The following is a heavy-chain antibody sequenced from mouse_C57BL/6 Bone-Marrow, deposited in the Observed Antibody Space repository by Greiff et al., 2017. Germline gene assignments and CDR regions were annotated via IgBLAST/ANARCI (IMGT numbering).Heavy chain of an antibody. V-gene: IGHV1-54*01. CDR3: ARGEVGY. CDR2: INPGSGGT. Sequence: VKLQESGAELVRPGTSVKVSCKASGYAFTNYLIEWVKQRPGQGLEWIGVINPGSGGTNYNEKFKGKATLTADKSSSTAYMQLSSLTSEDSAVYFCARGEVGYWGQGTTLTVSS. CDR1: GYAFTNYL. J-gene: IGHJ2*01.